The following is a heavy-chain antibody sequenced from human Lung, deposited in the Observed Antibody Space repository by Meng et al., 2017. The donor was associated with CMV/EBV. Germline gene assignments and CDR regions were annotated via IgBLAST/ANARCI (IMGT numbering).Heavy chain of an antibody. CDR3: ARGPTDYYALDV. CDR2: TSGSNGNI. Sequence: GGSLRLXCAASGFPFRTNSMNWVRQAPGKGLEWVSYTSGSNGNIYYADSVKGRFTISRDNTKKSLFLQMNSLRVEDTAVYYCARGPTDYYALDVWGQGTTVTVSS. J-gene: IGHJ6*02. D-gene: IGHD4-11*01. V-gene: IGHV3-48*04. CDR1: GFPFRTNS.